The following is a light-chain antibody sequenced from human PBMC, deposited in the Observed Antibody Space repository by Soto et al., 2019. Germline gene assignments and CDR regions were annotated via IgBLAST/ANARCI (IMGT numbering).Light chain of an antibody. CDR2: EVS. Sequence: SVLPQPASVSVSPGQSITISCTVGSYNFVSWYQQHPGKAPKVLIYEVSKRPSGVSDRFSGSKSGNTASLTISGLQAEDEADYYCCSDAGRSTYVFGTGTKVTVL. J-gene: IGLJ1*01. CDR1: GSYNF. CDR3: CSDAGRSTYV. V-gene: IGLV2-23*02.